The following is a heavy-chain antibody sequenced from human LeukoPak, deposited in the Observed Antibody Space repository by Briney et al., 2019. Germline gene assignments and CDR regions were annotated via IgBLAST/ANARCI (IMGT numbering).Heavy chain of an antibody. D-gene: IGHD2-2*01. CDR1: GGSISSISYY. Sequence: PSETLSLTCTVSGGSISSISYYWGWIRQPPGKGLEWIGSMYHNGSTYYNPSLKSRVTISVDTSKNQFSLKLSSVTAADTAVYYCARGLCSSTSCLNWFDPWGQGTLVTVSS. CDR2: MYHNGST. V-gene: IGHV4-39*01. CDR3: ARGLCSSTSCLNWFDP. J-gene: IGHJ5*02.